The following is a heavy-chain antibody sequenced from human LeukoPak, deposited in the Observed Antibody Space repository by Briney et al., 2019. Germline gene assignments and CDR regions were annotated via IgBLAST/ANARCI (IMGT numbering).Heavy chain of an antibody. CDR1: GYDFPSYW. J-gene: IGHJ3*02. CDR3: ARRIFGGGGYAFDI. V-gene: IGHV5-51*01. CDR2: IYPGDSDT. D-gene: IGHD3-16*01. Sequence: GASLKISCKASGYDFPSYWIAWVRQMPGKGLEWMGIIYPGDSDTRYSPSFEGQVTISADRSNNTAYLQWRSLEASDTAIYYCARRIFGGGGYAFDIRGQGTVVTVSS.